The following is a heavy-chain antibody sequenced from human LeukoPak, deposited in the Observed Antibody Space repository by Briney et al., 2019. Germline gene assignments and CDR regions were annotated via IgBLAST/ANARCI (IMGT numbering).Heavy chain of an antibody. V-gene: IGHV3-33*01. Sequence: PGRSLRLSCAASGFTLSSYGMHWVRQAQGKGLEWVAVIWYDGSNKYYADSVKGRFTTSRDNSKNTLYLQMNSLRAEDTAVYYCARDPYGDYSYYYGMDVWGKGTTVTVSS. D-gene: IGHD4-17*01. CDR2: IWYDGSNK. J-gene: IGHJ6*04. CDR1: GFTLSSYG. CDR3: ARDPYGDYSYYYGMDV.